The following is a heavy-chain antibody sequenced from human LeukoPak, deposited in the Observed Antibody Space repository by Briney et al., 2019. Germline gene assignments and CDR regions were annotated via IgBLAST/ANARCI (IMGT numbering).Heavy chain of an antibody. D-gene: IGHD4-17*01. CDR3: ARGLPPPSPYGDFRPFDY. J-gene: IGHJ4*02. CDR2: IYYSGST. V-gene: IGHV4-39*07. CDR1: GGSISSSSYY. Sequence: SETLSLTCTVSGGSISSSSYYWGWIRQPPGKGLEWIGSIYYSGSTYYNPSLKSRVTISVDTSKNQFSLKLSSVTAADTAVYYCARGLPPPSPYGDFRPFDYWGQGTLVTVSS.